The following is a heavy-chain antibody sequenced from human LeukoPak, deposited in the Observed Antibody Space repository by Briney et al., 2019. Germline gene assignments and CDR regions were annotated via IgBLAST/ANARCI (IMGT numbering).Heavy chain of an antibody. CDR3: ARGVVVTYAFDI. V-gene: IGHV1-69*05. CDR2: IVPIFGTA. CDR1: GGTFSSYA. J-gene: IGHJ3*02. D-gene: IGHD3-22*01. Sequence: SVKVSCKASGGTFSSYAISWVRQAPGQGLEWMGRIVPIFGTANYAQKFQGRVTITTDESTSTAYMELSSLRSEDTAVYYCARGVVVTYAFDIWGQGTMVTVSS.